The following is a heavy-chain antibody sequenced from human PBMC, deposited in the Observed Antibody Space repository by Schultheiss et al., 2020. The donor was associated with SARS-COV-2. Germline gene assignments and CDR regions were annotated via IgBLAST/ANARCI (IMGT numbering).Heavy chain of an antibody. Sequence: SETLSLTCTVSGCSISSYYWSWIRQPPGKGLEWIGYFYYIGSTNYNLYLKCRVTISVDTSKNQFSLKLSSVTAADTAVYYCARVVEGVLSFGDGGPPQYNWFDLCGQGALVTVSS. CDR1: GCSISSYY. CDR2: FYYIGST. D-gene: IGHD3-10*01. V-gene: IGHV4-59*01. CDR3: ARVVEGVLSFGDGGPPQYNWFDL. J-gene: IGHJ5*02.